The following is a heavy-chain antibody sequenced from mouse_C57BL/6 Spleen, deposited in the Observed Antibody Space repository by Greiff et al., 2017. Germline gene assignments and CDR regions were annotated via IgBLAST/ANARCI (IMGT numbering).Heavy chain of an antibody. CDR2: INPNNGGT. D-gene: IGHD2-12*01. J-gene: IGHJ4*01. CDR1: GYTFTDYY. CDR3: ARFYYSPYSYYARDY. Sequence: EVKLQQSGPELVKPGASVKISCKASGYTFTDYYMNWVKQSHGKSLEWIGDINPNNGGTSYNQKFKGKATLTVDKSSSTAYMELRSLTSEDSAVYYCARFYYSPYSYYARDYWGQGTSVTVSS. V-gene: IGHV1-26*01.